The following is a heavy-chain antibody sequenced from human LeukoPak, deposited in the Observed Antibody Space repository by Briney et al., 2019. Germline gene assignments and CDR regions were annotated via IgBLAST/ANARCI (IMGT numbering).Heavy chain of an antibody. CDR1: GLRFDDYA. CDR3: AKGKGGYYYYGMDV. V-gene: IGHV3-9*01. Sequence: GRSLRLSCVASGLRFDDYAMNWVRQAPGKGLEWVSSISWNSGTIGYGDSVKGRFTISRDNAKSSLYLQMNSLRAEDTALYYCAKGKGGYYYYGMDVWGQGTTVTVSS. CDR2: ISWNSGTI. J-gene: IGHJ6*02.